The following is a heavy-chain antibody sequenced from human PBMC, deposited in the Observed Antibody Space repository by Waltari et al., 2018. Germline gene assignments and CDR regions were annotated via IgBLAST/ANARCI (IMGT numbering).Heavy chain of an antibody. CDR3: AREEVVAARPGGAFDI. Sequence: QVQLVQSGAEVKKPGASVKVSCKASGYTFTGYYMHWVRQAPGQGLEWMGRINPNSGGTNYAQKFQGRVTMTRDTSISTAYMELSRLRSDDTAVYYCAREEVVAARPGGAFDIWGQGTMVTVSS. D-gene: IGHD6-6*01. CDR1: GYTFTGYY. CDR2: INPNSGGT. V-gene: IGHV1-2*06. J-gene: IGHJ3*02.